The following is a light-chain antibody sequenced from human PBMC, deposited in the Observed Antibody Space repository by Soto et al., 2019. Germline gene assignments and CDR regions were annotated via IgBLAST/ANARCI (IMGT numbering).Light chain of an antibody. CDR3: CSYAGSSTFYA. CDR1: SSDVGSYNL. CDR2: EVS. Sequence: QSVLTQPASVSVSPGQSITISCTGTSSDVGSYNLVSWYQQHPGKAPKLMIYEVSKRPSGVSNRFSGSKSGNTASLTISGLQAEDEADYYCCSYAGSSTFYAFGTGTKVTVL. J-gene: IGLJ1*01. V-gene: IGLV2-23*02.